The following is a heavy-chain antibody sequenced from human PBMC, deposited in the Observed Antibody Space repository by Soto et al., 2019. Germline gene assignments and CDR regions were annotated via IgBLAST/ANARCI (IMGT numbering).Heavy chain of an antibody. D-gene: IGHD3-22*01. Sequence: EVQLVESGGGLIQPGGSLRLSCAASGFTVSSNYMSWVRQAPGKGLEWVSVIYSGGSTYYADSVKGRFTISRDNSKNTRYLQMNSLRAEDTAVYYCARDRVESGYPEYFQHWGHGTLVTVSS. J-gene: IGHJ1*01. CDR2: IYSGGST. CDR1: GFTVSSNY. CDR3: ARDRVESGYPEYFQH. V-gene: IGHV3-53*01.